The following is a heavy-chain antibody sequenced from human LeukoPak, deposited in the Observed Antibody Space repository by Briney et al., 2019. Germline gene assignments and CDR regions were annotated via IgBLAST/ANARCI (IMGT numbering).Heavy chain of an antibody. CDR3: ARTSFVGFEAFDI. J-gene: IGHJ3*02. CDR1: GGSISSYY. CDR2: FYTSENN. Sequence: PSETLSLTCTVSGGSISSYYWNWIRQPAGRGLEWIGRFYTSENNNYNPSLKSRVTMSLDTSKNQFSLKLSSVTAADTAVYYCARTSFVGFEAFDIWGQGTMVTVSS. V-gene: IGHV4-4*07. D-gene: IGHD3-16*01.